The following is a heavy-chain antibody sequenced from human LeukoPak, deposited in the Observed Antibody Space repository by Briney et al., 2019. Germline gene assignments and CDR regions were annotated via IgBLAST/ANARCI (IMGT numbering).Heavy chain of an antibody. J-gene: IGHJ4*02. CDR1: GFTFSSYG. D-gene: IGHD3-16*01. V-gene: IGHV3-20*04. CDR3: AREGDHGGYFDY. CDR2: INWNGGST. Sequence: GGSLRLSCAASGFTFSSYGMHWVRQAPGKGLEWVSGINWNGGSTGYADSVKGRFTISRDNAKNSLYLQMNSLRAEDTALYYCAREGDHGGYFDYWGQGTLVTVSS.